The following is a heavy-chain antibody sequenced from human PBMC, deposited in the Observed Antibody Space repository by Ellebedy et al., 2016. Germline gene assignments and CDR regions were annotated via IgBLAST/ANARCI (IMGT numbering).Heavy chain of an antibody. CDR2: IDPSDSYI. CDR1: GFNFDGYW. Sequence: GESLKISXKGSGFNFDGYWITWVRQMTGKGLEWMGRIDPSDSYIKYSPSFQGHVTISADKSITTAYLQWSSLEASDTAIYYCARGGAVVGFTDDVFDIWGQGTMVTVSS. J-gene: IGHJ3*02. CDR3: ARGGAVVGFTDDVFDI. V-gene: IGHV5-10-1*01. D-gene: IGHD1-26*01.